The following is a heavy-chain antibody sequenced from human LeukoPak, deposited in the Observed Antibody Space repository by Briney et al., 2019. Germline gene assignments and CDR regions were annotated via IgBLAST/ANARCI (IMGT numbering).Heavy chain of an antibody. Sequence: SGGSLRLSCAASGFTFGSYTMHWVRQAPGKGLEWVALISYDGSNKYYADSVKGRFTISRDNSMNTLYLQMNSLRAEDTAVYYCARRYSANAFDIWGQGTVVTVSS. CDR2: ISYDGSNK. D-gene: IGHD6-13*01. J-gene: IGHJ3*02. V-gene: IGHV3-30-3*01. CDR3: ARRYSANAFDI. CDR1: GFTFGSYT.